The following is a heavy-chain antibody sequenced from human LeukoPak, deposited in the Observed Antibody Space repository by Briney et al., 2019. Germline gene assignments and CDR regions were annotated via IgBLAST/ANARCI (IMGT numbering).Heavy chain of an antibody. CDR2: ISGSGGST. CDR1: GFTFSSYA. V-gene: IGHV3-23*01. CDR3: AKNVLRYFDWWDY. J-gene: IGHJ4*02. Sequence: PGGSLRLSCAASGFTFSSYAMSWVRKAPGKGLEWVSAISGSGGSTYYADSVKGRFTISRDNSKNTLYLQMNSLRAEDTAVYYCAKNVLRYFDWWDYWGQGTLVTVSS. D-gene: IGHD3-9*01.